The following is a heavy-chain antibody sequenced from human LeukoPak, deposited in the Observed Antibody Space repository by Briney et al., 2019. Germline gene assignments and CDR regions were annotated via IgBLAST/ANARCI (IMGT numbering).Heavy chain of an antibody. CDR2: ISGSGGSI. V-gene: IGHV3-23*01. CDR3: ARVRRWLQLGLDY. J-gene: IGHJ4*02. CDR1: GFTFSSYA. Sequence: GGSLRLSCAASGFTFSSYAMSWVRQAPGKGLEWVSAISGSGGSIYYADSVKGRFTISRGNSKNTLYLQMNSLRAEDTAVYYCARVRRWLQLGLDYWGQGTLVTVSS. D-gene: IGHD5-24*01.